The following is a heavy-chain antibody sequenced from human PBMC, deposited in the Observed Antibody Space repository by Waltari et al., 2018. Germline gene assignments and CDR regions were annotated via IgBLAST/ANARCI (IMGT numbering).Heavy chain of an antibody. CDR3: ARELGSFDY. V-gene: IGHV3-30-3*01. J-gene: IGHJ4*02. D-gene: IGHD7-27*01. CDR2: ISYDGSNK. CDR1: GFTFSSYA. Sequence: QVQLVESGGGVVQPGRSLRLSFAASGFTFSSYAMHWFRQAPAKGLGWVAAISYDGSNKYYAHSVHGRFTIARENSKNTLYLQMKSLRAEDTAVYYCARELGSFDYWGQGTLVTVSS.